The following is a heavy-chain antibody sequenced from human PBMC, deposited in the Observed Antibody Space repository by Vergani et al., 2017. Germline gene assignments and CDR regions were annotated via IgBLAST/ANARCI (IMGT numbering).Heavy chain of an antibody. V-gene: IGHV4-34*01. Sequence: QVQLQQWGAGLLKPSETLSLTCAVYGGSFSGYYWSWIRQPPGKGLEWIGEINHSGSTNYNPSLKSRVTISVDTSKNQCCLKLSSVTAADTAVYYCARAPLGYCSSTSCYYYYYGMDVWGQGTTVTVSS. D-gene: IGHD2-2*01. J-gene: IGHJ6*02. CDR2: INHSGST. CDR3: ARAPLGYCSSTSCYYYYYGMDV. CDR1: GGSFSGYY.